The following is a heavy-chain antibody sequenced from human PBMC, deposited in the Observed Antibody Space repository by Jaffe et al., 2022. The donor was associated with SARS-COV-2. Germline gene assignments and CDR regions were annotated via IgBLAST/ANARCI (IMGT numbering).Heavy chain of an antibody. CDR2: ISWNSGSI. J-gene: IGHJ5*02. CDR1: GFTFDDYA. CDR3: AKDSWAARGGWFDP. Sequence: EVQLVESGGGLVQPGRSLRLSCAASGFTFDDYAMHWVRQAPGKGLEWVSGISWNSGSIGYADSVKGRFTISRDNAKNSLYLQMNSLRAEDTALYYCAKDSWAARGGWFDPWGQGTLVTVSS. V-gene: IGHV3-9*01. D-gene: IGHD6-6*01.